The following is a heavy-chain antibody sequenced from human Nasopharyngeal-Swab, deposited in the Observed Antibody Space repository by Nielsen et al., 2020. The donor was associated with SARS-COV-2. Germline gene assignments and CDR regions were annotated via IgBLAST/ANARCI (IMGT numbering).Heavy chain of an antibody. CDR3: AHRNGDAYGGGFDY. CDR1: GFSLSTSGVG. CDR2: IYWDDVK. V-gene: IGHV2-5*02. J-gene: IGHJ4*02. Sequence: SGPTLVKPTQTLTLTCTFSGFSLSTSGVGVGWIRQPPGKALEWLALIYWDDVKRYSPSLKSRLTITKDTSKNQVVLTMTNMDPVDTATYYCAHRNGDAYGGGFDYWGQGTLVTVSS. D-gene: IGHD4-17*01.